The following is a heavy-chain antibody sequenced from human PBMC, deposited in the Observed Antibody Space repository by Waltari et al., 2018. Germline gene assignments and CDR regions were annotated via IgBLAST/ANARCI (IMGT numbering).Heavy chain of an antibody. V-gene: IGHV1-46*01. CDR1: GDTFTSYY. D-gene: IGHD3-10*01. Sequence: QVQLVQSGAEVKKPGASVKVSCKASGDTFTSYYMHWVRQAPGQGLEWMGIINPSGGRTSYAQKFQVRVTMTRDTSTSTVYMELSSLRSEDTAVYYCARSRITMVQGVMKYWGQGTLVTVSS. CDR3: ARSRITMVQGVMKY. CDR2: INPSGGRT. J-gene: IGHJ4*02.